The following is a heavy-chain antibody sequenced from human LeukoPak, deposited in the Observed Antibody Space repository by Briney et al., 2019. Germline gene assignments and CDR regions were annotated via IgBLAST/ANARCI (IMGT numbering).Heavy chain of an antibody. CDR3: ARAPAGNLIDY. D-gene: IGHD1-1*01. J-gene: IGHJ4*02. CDR1: GGSISSGGYS. Sequence: SETLSLTCAVSGGSISSGGYSWSWIRQPPGKGLEWIGYIYHSGSTYYNPSLKSRVTISVDRSKNQFSLKLSSVTAVDTAVYYCARAPAGNLIDYWGQGTLVTVSS. CDR2: IYHSGST. V-gene: IGHV4-30-2*01.